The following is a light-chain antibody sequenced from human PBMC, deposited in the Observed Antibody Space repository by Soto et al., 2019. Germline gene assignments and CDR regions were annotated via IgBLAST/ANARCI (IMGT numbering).Light chain of an antibody. CDR1: QSISNY. V-gene: IGKV1-39*01. CDR3: QQSYTTVFT. Sequence: DIQMTQSPSSLSASVGDRVTITCRASQSISNYLNWYQQKPGKAPKLLIYAASSLQSGVPSRFSGSGSGTDFTLTINSLQPEDFATYSCQQSYTTVFTFGPGTNVDI. CDR2: AAS. J-gene: IGKJ3*01.